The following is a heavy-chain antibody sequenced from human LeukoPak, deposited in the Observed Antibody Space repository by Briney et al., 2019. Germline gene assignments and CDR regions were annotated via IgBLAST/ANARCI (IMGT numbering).Heavy chain of an antibody. CDR1: GYTFTGYY. CDR3: ARGGWYGDYEGYFDY. Sequence: GASVKVSCKASGYTFTGYYMHWVRQAPGQGLEWMGWINPNSGGTNYAQKFQGRVTMTRDTSISTAYMELSRLRSDDTAVYYCARGGWYGDYEGYFDYWGQGTLVTVSS. D-gene: IGHD4-17*01. J-gene: IGHJ4*02. CDR2: INPNSGGT. V-gene: IGHV1-2*02.